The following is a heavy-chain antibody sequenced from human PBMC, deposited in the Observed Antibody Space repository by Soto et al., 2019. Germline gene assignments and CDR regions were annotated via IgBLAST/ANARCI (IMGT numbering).Heavy chain of an antibody. J-gene: IGHJ4*02. V-gene: IGHV1-69*01. D-gene: IGHD6-13*01. Sequence: QVQLVQPGAEVKKPGSSVKVSCKASGGTFSSYAISWVRQAPGQGLEWMGGSIPIFGTANYAQKFQGRVTITADESTSTAYMELSSLRSADTAVYYCASGLKGIAAAGYFDYWGQGTLVTVSS. CDR3: ASGLKGIAAAGYFDY. CDR1: GGTFSSYA. CDR2: SIPIFGTA.